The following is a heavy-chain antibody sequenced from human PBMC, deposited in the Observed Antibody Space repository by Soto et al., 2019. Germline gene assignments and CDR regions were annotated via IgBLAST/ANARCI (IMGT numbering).Heavy chain of an antibody. J-gene: IGHJ4*02. CDR1: GFTFTNAW. Sequence: EVQLVESGGCLVKPGESLRLSCAASGFTFTNAWMNWVRQAPGKGLEWVGRIRSKTDGGTPDYAAPVKGRFTISRDDSKNTLYVQMNSLKTEDTVIYYCTTEKGYLGKGTLVTVSS. CDR2: IRSKTDGGTP. CDR3: TTEKGY. V-gene: IGHV3-15*07.